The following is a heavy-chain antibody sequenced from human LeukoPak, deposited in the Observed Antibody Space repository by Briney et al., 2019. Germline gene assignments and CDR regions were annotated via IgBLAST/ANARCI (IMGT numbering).Heavy chain of an antibody. CDR2: ISYDGSNK. CDR1: GFTFSSYA. CDR3: ASPPHYGDYYFDY. J-gene: IGHJ4*02. V-gene: IGHV3-30-3*01. D-gene: IGHD4-17*01. Sequence: PGGSLRLSCAASGFTFSSYAMHWVRQAPGKGLEGVAVISYDGSNKYYADSVKGRFTISRDNSKNTLYLQMNSLRAEDTAVYYCASPPHYGDYYFDYWGQGTLVTVSS.